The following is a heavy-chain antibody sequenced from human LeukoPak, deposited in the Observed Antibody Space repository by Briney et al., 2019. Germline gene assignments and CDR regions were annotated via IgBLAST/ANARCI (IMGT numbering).Heavy chain of an antibody. J-gene: IGHJ4*02. D-gene: IGHD1-1*01. Sequence: GGSLKLSCAASGFTFSGSTMHWVRQASGKGLEWVGRIRSKADSYATAYAASVKVRFTISRDDSKISAFLQMNSLKTEDTAVYYCTRLDWNDEGFDYWGQGTLVTVSS. V-gene: IGHV3-73*01. CDR2: IRSKADSYAT. CDR1: GFTFSGST. CDR3: TRLDWNDEGFDY.